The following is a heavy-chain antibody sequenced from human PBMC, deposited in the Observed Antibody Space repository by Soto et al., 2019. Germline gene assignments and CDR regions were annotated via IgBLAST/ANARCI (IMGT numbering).Heavy chain of an antibody. CDR1: GGTFSSYA. CDR2: IIPIFGTA. V-gene: IGHV1-69*13. CDR3: ARGLYCSGGSCPSGNP. J-gene: IGHJ5*02. Sequence: ASVKVSCKASGGTFSSYAISWVRQAPGQGLEWMGGIIPIFGTANYAQKFQGRVTITADESTSTAYMELSSLRSEDTAVYYCARGLYCSGGSCPSGNPWGQGTLVTVSA. D-gene: IGHD2-15*01.